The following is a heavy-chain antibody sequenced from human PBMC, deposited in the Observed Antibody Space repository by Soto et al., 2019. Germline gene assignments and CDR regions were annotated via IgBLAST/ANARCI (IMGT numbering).Heavy chain of an antibody. J-gene: IGHJ5*02. CDR3: ARASWGVTMIVVAASGTYWFDT. CDR2: INHSGST. V-gene: IGHV4-34*01. D-gene: IGHD3-22*01. CDR1: VGSFSGYY. Sequence: SETLSLTCAVYVGSFSGYYWSWIRQPPGKGLEWIGEINHSGSTNYNPSLKSRVTISVDTSKNQFSLKLSSVTAADTAVYYCARASWGVTMIVVAASGTYWFDTSCQGILVT.